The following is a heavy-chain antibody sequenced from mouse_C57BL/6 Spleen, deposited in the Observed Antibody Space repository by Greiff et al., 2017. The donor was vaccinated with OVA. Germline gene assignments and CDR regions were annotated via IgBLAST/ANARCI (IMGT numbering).Heavy chain of an antibody. J-gene: IGHJ1*03. CDR3: AKGGYSNYSGYFDV. Sequence: VKLVESGPGLVQPSQSLSITCTVSGFSLTSYGVHWVRQSPGTGLAWLGVIWRGGSKDYNAAFMSRMSITKDNSKSQVFFKKNSLQADDTAIYVSAKGGYSNYSGYFDVWGTGTTVTVSS. CDR2: IWRGGSK. V-gene: IGHV2-5*01. CDR1: GFSLTSYG. D-gene: IGHD2-5*01.